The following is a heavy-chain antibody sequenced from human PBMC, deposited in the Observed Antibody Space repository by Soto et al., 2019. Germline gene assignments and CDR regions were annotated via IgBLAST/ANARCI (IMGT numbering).Heavy chain of an antibody. Sequence: SETLSLTCTVSGASVTFGGYSWSWIRQTPGKGLEWIGYINHLETTFYNPSFESRLTLSIDRAKNQFSLKLHSMSAADRAVYFCARGGGSDSFDYWGQGILVTVSS. V-gene: IGHV4-30-2*01. CDR3: ARGGGSDSFDY. J-gene: IGHJ4*02. CDR2: INHLETT. D-gene: IGHD1-26*01. CDR1: GASVTFGGYS.